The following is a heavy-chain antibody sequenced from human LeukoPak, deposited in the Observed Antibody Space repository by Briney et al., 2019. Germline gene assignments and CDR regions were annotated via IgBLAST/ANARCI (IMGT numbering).Heavy chain of an antibody. CDR1: GFTFSSYA. CDR2: ISGSGGST. CDR3: AKGPQLPTLHFDY. V-gene: IGHV3-23*01. Sequence: HPGGSLRLSCAASGFTFSSYAMSWVRQAPGKGLEWVSAISGSGGSTYYADSVKGRFTISRDNSKSTLYLQMNSLRAEDTAVYYCAKGPQLPTLHFDYWGQGTLVTVSS. D-gene: IGHD2-2*01. J-gene: IGHJ4*02.